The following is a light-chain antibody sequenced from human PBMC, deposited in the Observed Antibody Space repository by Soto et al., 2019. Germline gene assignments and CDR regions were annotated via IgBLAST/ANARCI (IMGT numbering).Light chain of an antibody. V-gene: IGLV2-14*03. CDR2: DVS. CDR1: SRDVGGYDY. Sequence: QSALTQPASVSGSPGQSITISCTGTSRDVGGYDYVSWYQHHPGKAPKLMIYDVSNRPSGVSNRFSGSKSGNTASLTISGLQAEDEADYYCSSYTSSNTVIFGGGTKLTVL. J-gene: IGLJ2*01. CDR3: SSYTSSNTVI.